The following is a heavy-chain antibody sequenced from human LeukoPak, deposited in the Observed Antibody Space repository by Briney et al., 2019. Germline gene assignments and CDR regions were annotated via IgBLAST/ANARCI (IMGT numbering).Heavy chain of an antibody. Sequence: GGSLRLSCAASGLTLSSYWMHWVRQAPGKGLVWVSHINSDGSSARYAEFVKGRFTISRDSAKNTLYLQMNSLRAEDTAVYYCGRAYGANTAYEDWGQGTLVTVSS. CDR1: GLTLSSYW. CDR3: GRAYGANTAYED. V-gene: IGHV3-74*01. D-gene: IGHD4-17*01. J-gene: IGHJ4*02. CDR2: INSDGSSA.